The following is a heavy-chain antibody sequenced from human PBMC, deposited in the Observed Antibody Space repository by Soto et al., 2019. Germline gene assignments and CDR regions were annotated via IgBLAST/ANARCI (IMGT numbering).Heavy chain of an antibody. CDR3: ARDETRYCSGGSCYTGYYYYGMDV. Sequence: QVQLQESGPGLVKPSQTLSLTCTVSGGSVSSGDYYWSWIRQPPGKGLEWIGYIYYSGSTYYNPSLKSRVTVSVDTATTQFALKLSAVTAADTAVYYCARDETRYCSGGSCYTGYYYYGMDVWGQGTTVTVSS. CDR2: IYYSGST. V-gene: IGHV4-30-4*01. CDR1: GGSVSSGDYY. J-gene: IGHJ6*02. D-gene: IGHD2-15*01.